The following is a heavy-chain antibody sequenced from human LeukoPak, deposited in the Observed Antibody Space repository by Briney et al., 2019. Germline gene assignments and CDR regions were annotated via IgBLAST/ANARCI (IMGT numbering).Heavy chain of an antibody. CDR3: ARTVWSTEGRFDP. Sequence: ASVKVSCKASGYTFTSYGISWVRHAPGQGLEWMGWISAYNGNTNYAQKLQGRGTMTTDTSTSTDYMELRSLRSDDTAVYYCARTVWSTEGRFDPWGQGTLVTVSS. V-gene: IGHV1-18*01. CDR1: GYTFTSYG. D-gene: IGHD2-21*01. CDR2: ISAYNGNT. J-gene: IGHJ5*02.